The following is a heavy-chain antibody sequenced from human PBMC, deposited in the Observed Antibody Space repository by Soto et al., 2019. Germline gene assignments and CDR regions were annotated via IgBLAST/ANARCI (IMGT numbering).Heavy chain of an antibody. CDR1: GFTFSSYA. J-gene: IGHJ4*02. D-gene: IGHD2-2*01. CDR3: ARTIWQDIVVVPAYYFDY. V-gene: IGHV3-30-3*01. Sequence: GGSLRLSCAASGFTFSSYAMHWVRQAPGKGLEWVAVISYDGSNKYYADSVKGRFTISRDNSKNTLYLQMNSLRAEDTAVYYCARTIWQDIVVVPAYYFDYWGQGTLVTVSS. CDR2: ISYDGSNK.